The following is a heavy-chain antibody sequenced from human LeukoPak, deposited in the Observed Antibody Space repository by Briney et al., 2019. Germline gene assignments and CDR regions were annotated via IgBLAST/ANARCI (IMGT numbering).Heavy chain of an antibody. CDR3: ARVAERTWLPYDAAFDI. CDR1: GGSISSGGYS. CDR2: IYHSGST. V-gene: IGHV4-30-2*01. D-gene: IGHD3-9*01. Sequence: SETLSLTCTVSGGSISSGGYSWSWIRQPPGKGLEWIGYIYHSGSTYYNPSLKSRVTISVDRSKNQFSLNLTSVTAADTAMYYCARVAERTWLPYDAAFDIWGLGTMVTVSS. J-gene: IGHJ3*02.